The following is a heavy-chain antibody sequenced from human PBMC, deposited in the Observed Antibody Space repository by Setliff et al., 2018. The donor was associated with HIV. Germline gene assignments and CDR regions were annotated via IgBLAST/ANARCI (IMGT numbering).Heavy chain of an antibody. D-gene: IGHD2-21*02. CDR2: ISGYNGNT. Sequence: ASVKVSCKASGYTFTSYGISWVRQAPGQGLQWMGWISGYNGNTHYAQKVQGRVTMTTDTSTSTAYMELRSLRSDDTAVYYCARVGSVVVVTAIDYWGQGTLVTVSS. CDR3: ARVGSVVVVTAIDY. J-gene: IGHJ4*02. CDR1: GYTFTSYG. V-gene: IGHV1-18*01.